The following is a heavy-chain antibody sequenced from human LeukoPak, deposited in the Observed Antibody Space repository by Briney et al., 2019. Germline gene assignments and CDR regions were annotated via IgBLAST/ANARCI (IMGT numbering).Heavy chain of an antibody. V-gene: IGHV3-33*01. CDR3: ARMPYTVVTPRWFDP. CDR2: IWYDGSNK. CDR1: GFAFTAYG. D-gene: IGHD4-23*01. Sequence: GGSLRLSCAASGFAFTAYGMHWVRQAPGKGLEGVAAIWYDGSNKYYADSVKGRFTISRDNAKNSLYLRMNSLRAEDTAVYYCARMPYTVVTPRWFDPWGQGTLVTVSS. J-gene: IGHJ5*02.